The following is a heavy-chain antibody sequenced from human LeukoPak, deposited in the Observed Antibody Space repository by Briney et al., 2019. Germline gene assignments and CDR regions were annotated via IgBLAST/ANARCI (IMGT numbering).Heavy chain of an antibody. J-gene: IGHJ5*02. V-gene: IGHV4-34*01. D-gene: IGHD3-10*01. CDR3: ARGTTVIVRMRRFDP. Sequence: SETLSLTCAVYGGSFSGYYWSWIRQPPGKGLEWIGEINHSGSTNYNPSLKSRGIISVDTSKNQFYLKLSSVTAAATAVYYCARGTTVIVRMRRFDPWGQGTLVTVSS. CDR1: GGSFSGYY. CDR2: INHSGST.